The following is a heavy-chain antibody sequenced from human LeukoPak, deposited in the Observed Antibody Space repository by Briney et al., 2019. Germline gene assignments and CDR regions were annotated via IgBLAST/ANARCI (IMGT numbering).Heavy chain of an antibody. J-gene: IGHJ4*02. Sequence: GGSLRLSCSVSGITLSNYGMSWVRQAPGKGLEWVAGINGSGGSTNYADSVKGRFTISRDNPTNTLFLQMNSLRAEDTAVYFCAKRGVVIRVILVGFHREAYYFDSWGQGALVTVSS. D-gene: IGHD2-21*01. CDR2: INGSGGST. CDR3: AKRGVVIRVILVGFHREAYYFDS. CDR1: GITLSNYG. V-gene: IGHV3-23*01.